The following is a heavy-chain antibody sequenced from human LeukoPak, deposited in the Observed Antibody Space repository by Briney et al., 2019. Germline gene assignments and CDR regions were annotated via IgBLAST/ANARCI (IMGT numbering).Heavy chain of an antibody. J-gene: IGHJ5*02. D-gene: IGHD3-3*01. CDR2: INHSGST. Sequence: SETLSLTCAVYGGSFSGYYWSWIRQPPGKGLEWIGEINHSGSTNYNPSLKGRVTTTVDTSKNQFSLKLSSVTAADTAVYYCASIPYYDFWSGYYTWGQGTLVTVSS. V-gene: IGHV4-34*01. CDR1: GGSFSGYY. CDR3: ASIPYYDFWSGYYT.